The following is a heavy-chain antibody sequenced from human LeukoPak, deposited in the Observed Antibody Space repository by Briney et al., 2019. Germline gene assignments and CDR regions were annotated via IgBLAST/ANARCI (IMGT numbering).Heavy chain of an antibody. Sequence: SVKVPCKASGGTFSSYTISWVRQAPGQGLEWMGRIIPILGIANYAQKFQGRVTITADKSTSTAYMELSSLRSEDTAVYYCARDTMVRGVSRYYGMDVWGQGTTVTVSS. V-gene: IGHV1-69*04. CDR1: GGTFSSYT. CDR2: IIPILGIA. J-gene: IGHJ6*02. CDR3: ARDTMVRGVSRYYGMDV. D-gene: IGHD3-10*01.